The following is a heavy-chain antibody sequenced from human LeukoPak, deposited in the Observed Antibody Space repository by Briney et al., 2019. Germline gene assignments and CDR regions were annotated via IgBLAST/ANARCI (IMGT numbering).Heavy chain of an antibody. D-gene: IGHD5-24*01. CDR2: ISSNGGST. Sequence: GGSLRLSCSASGFTFSNYAMHWVRQAPGKGLEYVSAISSNGGSTYYADSVKGRFTISRDSSKNTLYLQMNSLRAEDTAVYYCARDFMATITDYWGQGTLVTVSS. J-gene: IGHJ4*02. V-gene: IGHV3-64*04. CDR1: GFTFSNYA. CDR3: ARDFMATITDY.